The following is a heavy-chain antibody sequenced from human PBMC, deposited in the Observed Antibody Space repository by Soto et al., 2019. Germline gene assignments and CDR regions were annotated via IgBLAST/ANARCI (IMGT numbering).Heavy chain of an antibody. Sequence: QVQLVQSGAEVKKPGSSVKVSCKASGGTFSSYAISWVRQAPGQGLEWMGGIIPIFGTANYAQKFQGRVTITADDSTSTAYMELSSLRSEDTAVYYCARDVRVSSWYEDYYGMDVWGQGTPVTVSS. CDR3: ARDVRVSSWYEDYYGMDV. CDR1: GGTFSSYA. J-gene: IGHJ6*02. CDR2: IIPIFGTA. V-gene: IGHV1-69*12. D-gene: IGHD6-13*01.